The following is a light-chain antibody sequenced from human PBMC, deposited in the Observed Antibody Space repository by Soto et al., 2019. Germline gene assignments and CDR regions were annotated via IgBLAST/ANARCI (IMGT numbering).Light chain of an antibody. J-gene: IGKJ1*01. V-gene: IGKV3-20*01. CDR1: ESISSEY. CDR2: GAS. Sequence: DIVLTQSPGTLSLSPGERATLSCRTSESISSEYLAWYQQRPGQAPRLLIYGASSRATGVPDRFSGSGSGTDFTLTITGLEPEDFAVYYCQQYGSSPPRTFGQGTQVEMK. CDR3: QQYGSSPPRT.